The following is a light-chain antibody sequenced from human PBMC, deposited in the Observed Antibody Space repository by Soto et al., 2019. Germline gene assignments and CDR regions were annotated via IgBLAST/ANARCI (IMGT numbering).Light chain of an antibody. CDR2: GAS. CDR3: QQYVSSHWE. J-gene: IGKJ1*01. V-gene: IGKV3-20*01. Sequence: EIVLAQSPGTLSLSPGERATLPCRASQSVTNSFLAWYQQKPGQAPRLLIYGASRRATGIPDRFTGSGSGTDFTLTISRLEPEDLEVYYCQQYVSSHWEFGQGTKGDI. CDR1: QSVTNSF.